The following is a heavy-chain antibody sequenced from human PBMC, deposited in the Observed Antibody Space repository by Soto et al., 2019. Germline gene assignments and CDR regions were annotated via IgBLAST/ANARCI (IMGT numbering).Heavy chain of an antibody. CDR2: ISSDGANT. D-gene: IGHD6-13*01. Sequence: PGESLKISCVASGFTFRNYALTWVRQAPGKGPEWVASISSDGANTYYAYSVKGRFSISRDNSRSSLYLQMNSLRDDDTAVYYCARPSISAAGTYWGQGTLVTVSS. CDR3: ARPSISAAGTY. CDR1: GFTFRNYA. J-gene: IGHJ4*02. V-gene: IGHV3-23*01.